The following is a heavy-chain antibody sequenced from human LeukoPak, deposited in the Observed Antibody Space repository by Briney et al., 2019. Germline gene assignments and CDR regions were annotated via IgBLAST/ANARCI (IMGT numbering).Heavy chain of an antibody. CDR3: AKDISSTSSTPFDP. D-gene: IGHD3-3*02. Sequence: VGSLRLSCAASGFTSGFTFSSFAMSWVRQAPRKGLEWVSAISGSGTATHYAASVRGRFNVSRDNSKNTVYLEMNSLRAEDTAIYYCAKDISSTSSTPFDPWGQGTLVTVSS. CDR1: GFTFSSFA. J-gene: IGHJ5*02. CDR2: ISGSGTAT. V-gene: IGHV3-23*01.